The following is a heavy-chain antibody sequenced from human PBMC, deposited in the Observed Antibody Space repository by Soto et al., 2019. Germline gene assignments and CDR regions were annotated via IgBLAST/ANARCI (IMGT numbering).Heavy chain of an antibody. D-gene: IGHD2-2*01. V-gene: IGHV4-31*11. CDR2: IYYSGST. CDR1: GGSISPINW. J-gene: IGHJ4*02. CDR3: ARAASSTSSFDY. Sequence: SETLSLTCGVSGGSISPINWWSWIRQHPGKGLEWIGCIYYSGSTYYNPSLKSRVTISLDTSKNQFSLKLSSVTAADTAVYYCARAASSTSSFDYWGQGTLVTVSS.